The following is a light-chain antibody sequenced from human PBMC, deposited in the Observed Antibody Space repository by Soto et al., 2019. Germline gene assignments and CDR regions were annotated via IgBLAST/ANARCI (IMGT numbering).Light chain of an antibody. CDR2: DAS. CDR3: QQYDNLPYT. CDR1: QDIRKF. J-gene: IGKJ2*01. V-gene: IGKV1-33*01. Sequence: DIEMTQSPSSLSASVGDRVTITCRASQDIRKFLNWFQQRPGAAPKLLIYDASNLETGVSARFSADVSGTKFTFTITSLQPEDSGTYFCQQYDNLPYTLAQGTKVEI.